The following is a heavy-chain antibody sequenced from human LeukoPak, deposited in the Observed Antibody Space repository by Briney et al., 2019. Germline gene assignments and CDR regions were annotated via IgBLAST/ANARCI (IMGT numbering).Heavy chain of an antibody. V-gene: IGHV4-31*03. D-gene: IGHD3-22*01. CDR1: GGSISSGGYY. J-gene: IGHJ6*03. CDR3: ARLEKEGYYYIDV. CDR2: IYYSGST. Sequence: SETLSLTCTVSGGSISSGGYYWSWIRQHPGKGLEWIGYIYYSGSTYYNPSLKSRVTISVDTSKDQFSLELKSMTAADTAVYYCARLEKEGYYYIDVWGKGTTVIVSS.